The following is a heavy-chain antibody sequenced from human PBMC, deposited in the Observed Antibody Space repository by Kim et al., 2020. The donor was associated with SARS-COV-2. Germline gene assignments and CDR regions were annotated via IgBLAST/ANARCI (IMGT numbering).Heavy chain of an antibody. CDR3: ATGRLRLGELSPEY. CDR1: GYTLTELS. Sequence: ASVKVSCKVSGYTLTELSMHWVRQAPGKGLEWMGGFDPEDGETIYAQKFQGRVTMTEDTSTDTAYMELSSLRSEDTAVYYCATGRLRLGELSPEYWGQGTLVTVSS. CDR2: FDPEDGET. V-gene: IGHV1-24*01. D-gene: IGHD3-16*02. J-gene: IGHJ4*02.